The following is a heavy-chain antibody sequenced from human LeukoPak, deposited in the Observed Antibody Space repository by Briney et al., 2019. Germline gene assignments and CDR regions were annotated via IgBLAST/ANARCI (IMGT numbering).Heavy chain of an antibody. CDR1: GDSVSSNSAA. D-gene: IGHD7-27*01. CDR3: ARATTQNWGSYVLRYFDL. Sequence: RSQTLSLTCAISGDSVSSNSAAWNWIRQSPSRGLEWLGRTYHRSKWYNDYAVSVKSRITINPDTPKNQFSLQLNSVTPEDTEVYYCARATTQNWGSYVLRYFDLWGRGTLVTVSS. J-gene: IGHJ2*01. CDR2: TYHRSKWYN. V-gene: IGHV6-1*01.